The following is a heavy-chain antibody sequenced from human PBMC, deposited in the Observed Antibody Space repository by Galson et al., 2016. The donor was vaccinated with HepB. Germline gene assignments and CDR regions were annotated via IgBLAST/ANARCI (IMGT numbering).Heavy chain of an antibody. J-gene: IGHJ4*02. CDR2: ISYDGSKT. D-gene: IGHD3-3*01. CDR1: GFTFSIYA. CDR3: ARGGIYFDFRSGYLDN. Sequence: SLRLSCAASGFTFSIYAMHWVRQAPGKGLAWVALISYDGSKTDYVDSMRGRFTVSGDNLSNTLYLQMNSLRPDDTAVYYCARGGIYFDFRSGYLDNWGQGTLVTVSS. V-gene: IGHV3-30*04.